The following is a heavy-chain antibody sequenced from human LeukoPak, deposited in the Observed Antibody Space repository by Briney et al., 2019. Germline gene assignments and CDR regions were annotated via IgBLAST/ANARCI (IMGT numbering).Heavy chain of an antibody. D-gene: IGHD6-19*01. CDR1: GFTFTGYY. V-gene: IGHV1-2*02. CDR3: ARGASGDSSGWYYY. Sequence: ASVKVSCKASGFTFTGYYMHWVRQAPGQGLEWMGWIHPKSGGTNYAQKFQGRVTMTRDTSSSTAYMEVSRLRSDDTAVYYCARGASGDSSGWYYYWGQGTLVTVSS. J-gene: IGHJ4*02. CDR2: IHPKSGGT.